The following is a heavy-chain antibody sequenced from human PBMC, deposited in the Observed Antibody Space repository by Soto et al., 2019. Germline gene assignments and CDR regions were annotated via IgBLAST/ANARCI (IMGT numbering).Heavy chain of an antibody. Sequence: SETLSLTCTVSGGSISSGGYYWSWIRQHPGKGLEWIGYIYYSGSTYYNPSLKSRVTISVDTSKNQFSLKLSSVTAADTAVYYCARDTSPSRSQWLVPNYGMDVWGQGTTVTVSS. CDR1: GGSISSGGYY. V-gene: IGHV4-31*03. D-gene: IGHD6-19*01. CDR2: IYYSGST. CDR3: ARDTSPSRSQWLVPNYGMDV. J-gene: IGHJ6*02.